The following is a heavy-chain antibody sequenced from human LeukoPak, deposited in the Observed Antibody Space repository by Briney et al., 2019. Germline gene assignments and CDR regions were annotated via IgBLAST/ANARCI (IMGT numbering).Heavy chain of an antibody. CDR1: GFTFSSYA. Sequence: GVSLRLSCAASGFTFSSYAMSWVRQDPGKGLEWVSAISGSGGSTYYADSVKGRFTISRDNSRNTLYLQMNSLRAEDTAVYYCAKGPSITITFLDYWGQGTLVTVSS. D-gene: IGHD3-16*01. J-gene: IGHJ4*02. CDR3: AKGPSITITFLDY. CDR2: ISGSGGST. V-gene: IGHV3-23*01.